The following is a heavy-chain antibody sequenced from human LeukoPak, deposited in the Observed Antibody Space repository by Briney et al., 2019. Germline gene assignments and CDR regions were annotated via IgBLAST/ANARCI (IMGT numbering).Heavy chain of an antibody. J-gene: IGHJ5*02. CDR3: ARADCTKGLCTWFDP. D-gene: IGHD2-8*01. V-gene: IGHV4-4*07. CDR2: LYTNENT. Sequence: SETLSLTCTVSGDSISNYYWSWIRQPAGKGLEWSGRLYTNENTYYIPSLKSRVTMSVDTSKNQFSLKLSSVTAADTAVYYCARADCTKGLCTWFDPWGQGTPVTVSS. CDR1: GDSISNYY.